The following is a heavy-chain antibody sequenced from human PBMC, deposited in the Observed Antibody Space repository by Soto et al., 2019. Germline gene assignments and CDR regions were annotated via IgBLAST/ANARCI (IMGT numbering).Heavy chain of an antibody. CDR2: IYHTGPT. CDR1: GDSISNSRFY. V-gene: IGHV4-39*01. Sequence: SETLSLTCSVSGDSISNSRFYWAWIRQPPGEGLEWIGSIYHTGPTYYNPSLKSRVTISVDTSKNQFSLKLSSVTAADTAVYYCARQRNYYDSSGPDGGVWYYGMDVWGQGTTVTV. D-gene: IGHD3-22*01. J-gene: IGHJ6*02. CDR3: ARQRNYYDSSGPDGGVWYYGMDV.